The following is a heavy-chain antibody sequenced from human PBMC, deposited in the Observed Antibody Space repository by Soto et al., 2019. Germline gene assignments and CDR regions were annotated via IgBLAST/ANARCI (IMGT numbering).Heavy chain of an antibody. CDR3: AKAILWFGELLPTDS. D-gene: IGHD3-10*01. CDR2: ISGSGGST. Sequence: GGSLRLSCAASGFTFSSYAMSWVRQAPGKGLEWVSAISGSGGSTYYADSVKGRFTISRDNSKNTLYLQMNSLRAEDTAVYYCAKAILWFGELLPTDSWGQGTLVTVSS. J-gene: IGHJ5*01. V-gene: IGHV3-23*01. CDR1: GFTFSSYA.